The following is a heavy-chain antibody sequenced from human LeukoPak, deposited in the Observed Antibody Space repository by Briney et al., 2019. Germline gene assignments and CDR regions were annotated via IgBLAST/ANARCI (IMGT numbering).Heavy chain of an antibody. J-gene: IGHJ6*02. CDR1: GFTFDDSA. D-gene: IGHD6-19*01. Sequence: PGGSLRLSCAASGFTFDDSAMYWVRQAPGKGLEWVSLISGDGDYTYYADSVKGRFTISRDNSKNSLYLQMNSLKTEDTALYYCAKDRLPGGIAVAGADDGLDVWGQGTTVTVSS. V-gene: IGHV3-43*02. CDR2: ISGDGDYT. CDR3: AKDRLPGGIAVAGADDGLDV.